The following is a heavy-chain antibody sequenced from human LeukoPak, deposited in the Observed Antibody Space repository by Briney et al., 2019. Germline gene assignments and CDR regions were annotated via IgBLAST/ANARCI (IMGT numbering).Heavy chain of an antibody. CDR3: ASGALWFGADY. CDR1: GGSISSHD. Sequence: SETLSLTCTVSGGSISSHDWTWIRQPAGKGLEWIGRIYISGSPNYNPSLKSRVTMSVDTSKNQFSLKLTSVTAADTAVYYCASGALWFGADYWGQGTLVTVSS. D-gene: IGHD3-10*01. CDR2: IYISGSP. V-gene: IGHV4-4*07. J-gene: IGHJ4*02.